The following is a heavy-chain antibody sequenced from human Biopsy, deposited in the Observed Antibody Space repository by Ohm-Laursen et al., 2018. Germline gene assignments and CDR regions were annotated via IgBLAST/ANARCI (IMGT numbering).Heavy chain of an antibody. CDR1: GGAFRGYY. CDR2: INHNGRT. Sequence: SDTLSLTCAVYGGAFRGYYLGWVRPTPGKGVGGVGEINHNGRTHYKPSLDSRVAISADTSKNQFSLNLYSVTAADTAVYFCARGLPRIAPMVRGRRTWFDPWGQGTLVTVSS. J-gene: IGHJ5*02. CDR3: ARGLPRIAPMVRGRRTWFDP. D-gene: IGHD3-10*01. V-gene: IGHV4-34*01.